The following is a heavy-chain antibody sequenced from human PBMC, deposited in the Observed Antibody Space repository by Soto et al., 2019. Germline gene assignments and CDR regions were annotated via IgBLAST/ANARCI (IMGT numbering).Heavy chain of an antibody. CDR2: IYSGGST. J-gene: IGHJ6*02. Sequence: GGSLRLSSAASGFTVSSNYMSWVRQAPGKGLKWVSVIYSGGSTYYADSVKGRFTISRDNSKNTLYLQMNSLRAEDTAVYYCARDQQGVRYFISTSCYGDYGMDVWGQGTTVTVS. D-gene: IGHD2-2*01. V-gene: IGHV3-66*01. CDR1: GFTVSSNY. CDR3: ARDQQGVRYFISTSCYGDYGMDV.